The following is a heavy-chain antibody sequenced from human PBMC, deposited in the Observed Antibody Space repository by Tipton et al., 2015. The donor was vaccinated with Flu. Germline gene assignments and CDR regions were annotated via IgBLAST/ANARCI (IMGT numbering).Heavy chain of an antibody. CDR3: ARVKVPSIRAFQI. V-gene: IGHV1-69*01. Sequence: QVQLVQSGAEVKKPGSSVKVSCKASGGIFSSYPITWVRQAPGQGLEWMGGITPIRGIPNYAQKFQGRVTITADESTSTTYMELSSLRSEDTAMYYCARVKVPSIRAFQIWGQGTMVTVSS. D-gene: IGHD2-21*01. CDR2: ITPIRGIP. J-gene: IGHJ3*02. CDR1: GGIFSSYP.